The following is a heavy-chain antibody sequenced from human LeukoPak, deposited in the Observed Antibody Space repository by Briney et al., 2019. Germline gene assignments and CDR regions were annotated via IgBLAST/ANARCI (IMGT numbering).Heavy chain of an antibody. Sequence: SETLSFTCTVSGGSISSGSYYWGWIRQPPGKGLEWLGSIYYSGSTYYNPSLKSRVTISVDTSKNQFSLKLSSVTAADTAVYYCARPGVGSSSWYWFEPWGQGTLVTVSS. D-gene: IGHD6-13*01. CDR2: IYYSGST. CDR1: GGSISSGSYY. CDR3: ARPGVGSSSWYWFEP. J-gene: IGHJ5*02. V-gene: IGHV4-39*01.